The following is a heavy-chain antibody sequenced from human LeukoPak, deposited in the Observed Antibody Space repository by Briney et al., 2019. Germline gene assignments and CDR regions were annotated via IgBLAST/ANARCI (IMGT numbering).Heavy chain of an antibody. V-gene: IGHV4-34*01. CDR3: ARGPTISETGYFDY. D-gene: IGHD1-1*01. CDR1: GGSFSSYY. Sequence: SETLSLTCAVYGGSFSSYYWSWIRQSPGKGLEWIAEINHRGDTNCNPSVKSRVTISVDTSKNQFSLKVTSLTAADTAVYYCARGPTISETGYFDYWGQGTLVTVSS. J-gene: IGHJ4*03. CDR2: INHRGDT.